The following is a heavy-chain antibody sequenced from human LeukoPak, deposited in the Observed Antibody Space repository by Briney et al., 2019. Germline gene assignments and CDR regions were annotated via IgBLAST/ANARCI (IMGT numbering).Heavy chain of an antibody. CDR1: GYTFTSYG. D-gene: IGHD2-2*01. CDR2: ISAYNGNT. Sequence: ASVKVSCKASGYTFTSYGISWVRQAPGQGLEWMGWISAYNGNTNYAQKLQGRVTMTTDTSTSTAYMELRSLRSDDTAVYYCARLDRSSTSCYFRFSFDYWGQGTLVTVSS. J-gene: IGHJ4*02. CDR3: ARLDRSSTSCYFRFSFDY. V-gene: IGHV1-18*01.